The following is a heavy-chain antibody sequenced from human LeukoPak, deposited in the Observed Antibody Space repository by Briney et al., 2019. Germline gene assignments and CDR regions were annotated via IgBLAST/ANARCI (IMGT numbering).Heavy chain of an antibody. J-gene: IGHJ6*02. CDR3: AKGGNYYYYYGMDV. CDR2: IRYDGSNK. CDR1: GFTFSSYG. V-gene: IGHV3-30*02. D-gene: IGHD1-26*01. Sequence: GGSLRLSCAASGFTFSSYGMHWVRQAPGKGQEWVAFIRYDGSNKYYADSVKGRFTISRDNSKNTLYLQMNSLRAEDTAVYYCAKGGNYYYYYGMDVWGQGTTVTVSS.